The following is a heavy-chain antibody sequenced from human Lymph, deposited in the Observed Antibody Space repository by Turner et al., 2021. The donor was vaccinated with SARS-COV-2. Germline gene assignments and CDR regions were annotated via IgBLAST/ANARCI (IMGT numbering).Heavy chain of an antibody. CDR1: GSTFSSYA. Sequence: VQLVQSGAEVKKAGSSVKVSCQASGSTFSSYAISWVRQAPGQGLEWMGGIIPMLDIANYAQKFQGRVTITADKSTSTAYMELSSLRSEDTAVYYCARDVTGPLGYWGQGTLVTVSS. J-gene: IGHJ4*02. CDR3: ARDVTGPLGY. D-gene: IGHD1-20*01. V-gene: IGHV1-69*10. CDR2: IIPMLDIA.